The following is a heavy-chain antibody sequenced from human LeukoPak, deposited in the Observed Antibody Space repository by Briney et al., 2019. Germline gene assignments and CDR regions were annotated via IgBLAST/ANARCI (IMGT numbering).Heavy chain of an antibody. CDR3: AKGNGWYFY. CDR1: GGSISSYY. J-gene: IGHJ4*02. Sequence: KPSETLSLTCTVSGGSISSYYWSWIRQPPGKGLEWIGYICYSGSTNYNPSLKSRVTISVDTSKNQFSLKLSSVTAADTAVYYCAKGNGWYFYWGQGTLVTVSS. CDR2: ICYSGST. D-gene: IGHD6-19*01. V-gene: IGHV4-59*01.